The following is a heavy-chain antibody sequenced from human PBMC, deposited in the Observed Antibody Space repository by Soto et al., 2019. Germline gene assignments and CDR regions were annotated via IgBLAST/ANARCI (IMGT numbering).Heavy chain of an antibody. CDR3: ARGNLSFDFDS. CDR2: ISGDGINT. V-gene: IGHV3-30*03. J-gene: IGHJ4*02. CDR1: GFNFGFFG. Sequence: QIQLVESGGDVVQPGKSLRLSCAASGFNFGFFGMHWGRQAPGKGLEWVAFISGDGINTQYADSVRGRFTLSRDYSRKTMYLQMDSLRDEDTSLYYCARGNLSFDFDSWGLGTLVTVSS. D-gene: IGHD1-26*01.